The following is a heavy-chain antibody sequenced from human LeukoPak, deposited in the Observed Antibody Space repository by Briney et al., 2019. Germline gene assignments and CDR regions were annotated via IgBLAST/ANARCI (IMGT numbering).Heavy chain of an antibody. Sequence: GGSLRLSCAASGFSLSDYGISWARQAPGKGLEWISYITTNSAKFYADSVRGRIAISRDNDKNSVYLQMNSLRDEDTAVYYCTRGRYQFLGPNDSWGQGSLVTVSS. CDR2: ITTNSAK. V-gene: IGHV3-48*02. J-gene: IGHJ4*02. CDR1: GFSLSDYG. D-gene: IGHD2-2*01. CDR3: TRGRYQFLGPNDS.